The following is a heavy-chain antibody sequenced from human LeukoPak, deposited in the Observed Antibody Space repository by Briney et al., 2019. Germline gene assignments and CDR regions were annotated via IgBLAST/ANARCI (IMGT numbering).Heavy chain of an antibody. CDR1: GFTFSSHG. D-gene: IGHD4-17*01. CDR3: AKEIRPIDC. Sequence: AGGSLRLSCAASGFTFSSHGMCWVRQAPGRGLEWVSSISIGGDTTYSDSLKGRFTISRDNSNNTLYLQLYSLRAADTDIYYCAKEIRPIDCWGQGTLVPVTS. CDR2: ISIGGDTT. V-gene: IGHV3-23*01. J-gene: IGHJ4*02.